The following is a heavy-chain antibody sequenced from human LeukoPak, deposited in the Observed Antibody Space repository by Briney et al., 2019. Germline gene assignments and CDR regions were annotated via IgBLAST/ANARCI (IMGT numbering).Heavy chain of an antibody. CDR3: ARHGGPENYDFWSGYYNGLGIYFDY. V-gene: IGHV4-39*01. J-gene: IGHJ4*02. CDR2: IYYSGST. D-gene: IGHD3-3*01. Sequence: SETLSLTCTVSGGSISSSSYYWGWIRQPPGKGLEWIGSIYYSGSTYYNPSLKSRVTISVDTSKNQFSLKLSSVTAADTAVYYCARHGGPENYDFWSGYYNGLGIYFDYWGQGTLVTVSS. CDR1: GGSISSSSYY.